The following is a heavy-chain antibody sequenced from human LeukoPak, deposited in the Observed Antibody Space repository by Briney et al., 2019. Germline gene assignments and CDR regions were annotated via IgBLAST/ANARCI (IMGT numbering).Heavy chain of an antibody. V-gene: IGHV3-23*01. Sequence: GRSLRLSCAASGFTFSNFAMRWVRQAPGKGLEWVSTISGSGDTTYYADSVKGRFTISRDNSKNTLYLQMNSLRAEDTAVYYCAKSYCTTTKCYHVDYWGQGTLVTVSS. D-gene: IGHD2-2*01. J-gene: IGHJ4*02. CDR3: AKSYCTTTKCYHVDY. CDR2: ISGSGDTT. CDR1: GFTFSNFA.